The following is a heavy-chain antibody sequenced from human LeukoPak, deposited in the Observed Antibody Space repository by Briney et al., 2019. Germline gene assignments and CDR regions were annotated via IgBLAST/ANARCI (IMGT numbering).Heavy chain of an antibody. CDR1: GYTFTSYD. Sequence: ASVKVSCKASGYTFTSYDINWVRQATGQGLEWMGWMNPNSGNTGYAQKFQGRVTMTRNTSISTAYMELSGLRSEDTAVYYCTRETSSRYFDYWGQGTLVTVSS. CDR3: TRETSSRYFDY. J-gene: IGHJ4*02. CDR2: MNPNSGNT. V-gene: IGHV1-8*02.